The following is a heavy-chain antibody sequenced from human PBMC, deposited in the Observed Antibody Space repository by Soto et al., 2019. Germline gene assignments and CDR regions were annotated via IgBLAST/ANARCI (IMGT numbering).Heavy chain of an antibody. D-gene: IGHD6-19*01. CDR3: ARDLAVGLVDY. J-gene: IGHJ4*02. CDR1: GYTFTSYG. Sequence: QVQLVQSGAEVKKPGASVKVSCKASGYTFTSYGISWVRQAPGQGLEWMGWISAYNGNTNYAQRLHGRVTMTTDTSTSTAYMELRSLRSEDKAVYYCARDLAVGLVDYWGQGARVTVSS. V-gene: IGHV1-18*01. CDR2: ISAYNGNT.